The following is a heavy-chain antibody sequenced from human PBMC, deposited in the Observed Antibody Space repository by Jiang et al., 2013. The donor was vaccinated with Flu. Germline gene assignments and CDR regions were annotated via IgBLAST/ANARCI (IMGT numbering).Heavy chain of an antibody. CDR3: ARGNDRLSTIFGVVFSGLDY. CDR1: GYSISSGFY. D-gene: IGHD3-3*01. J-gene: IGHJ4*02. CDR2: IYQSGST. Sequence: TCSGLVKPSETLSLTCSVSGYSISSGFYWGWIRQSPGKGLEWIGSIYQSGSTYYNPSLRSRATISADTSKNQFSLRLNSVTAADTAVYYCARGNDRLSTIFGVVFSGLDYWGQGTLVSVSS. V-gene: IGHV4-38-2*02.